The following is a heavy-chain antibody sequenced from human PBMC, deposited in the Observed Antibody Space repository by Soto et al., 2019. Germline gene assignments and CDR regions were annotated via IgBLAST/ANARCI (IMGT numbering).Heavy chain of an antibody. CDR2: ISYDGSNK. CDR1: GFTFSSYG. CDR3: AKVGQQLAADY. V-gene: IGHV3-30*18. D-gene: IGHD6-13*01. J-gene: IGHJ4*02. Sequence: QVQLVESGGGVVQPGRSLRLSCAASGFTFSSYGMHWVRQAPGKGLEWVAVISYDGSNKYYADSVKGRFTISRDNSKNTLYLQMHSLRAEDTAVYYCAKVGQQLAADYWGQGTLVTVSS.